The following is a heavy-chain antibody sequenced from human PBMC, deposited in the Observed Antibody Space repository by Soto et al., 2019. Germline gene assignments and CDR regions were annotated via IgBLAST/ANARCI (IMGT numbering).Heavy chain of an antibody. CDR3: TRNGALDY. CDR2: ILYSGTT. D-gene: IGHD2-8*01. J-gene: IGHJ4*02. V-gene: IGHV4-30-4*01. CDR1: GGSISSGDYY. Sequence: QVQLQESGPGLVKPSQTLSLTCTVSGGSISSGDYYCSWIRQPPGKGLEWIGYILYSGTTNYNPSLESRLTISVDTSKNHFSLKLTSVTAADTAVYYCTRNGALDYWGRGTLVPVSS.